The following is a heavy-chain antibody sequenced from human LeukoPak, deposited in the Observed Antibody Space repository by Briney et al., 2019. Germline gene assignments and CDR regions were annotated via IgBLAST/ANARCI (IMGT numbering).Heavy chain of an antibody. J-gene: IGHJ4*02. CDR1: GFTFSTYS. CDR2: IDSGSNNI. Sequence: GGSLRLSCAASGFTFSTYSMNWVRQAPGKGLEWVSGIDSGSNNIHYADSVKGRFTISRDDAKNSLYLQMNSLRAEDTAVYYCARDRRDYYGSGMGYWGQGALVTVSS. D-gene: IGHD3-10*01. V-gene: IGHV3-48*01. CDR3: ARDRRDYYGSGMGY.